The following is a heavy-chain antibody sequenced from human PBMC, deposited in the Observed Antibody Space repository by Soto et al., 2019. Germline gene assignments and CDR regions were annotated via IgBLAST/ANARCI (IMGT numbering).Heavy chain of an antibody. CDR1: GGSISSYY. D-gene: IGHD3-9*01. CDR3: ASTDYDIMTGHTLYGMDV. Sequence: PSETLSLTCTVSGGSISSYYWSWIRQPPGKVLEWIGYIYYTGNTNYNPSLRGRVTISVDTSKNQFSLKVSSVTAADTAVYYCASTDYDIMTGHTLYGMDVWGQGTTVT. J-gene: IGHJ6*02. V-gene: IGHV4-59*01. CDR2: IYYTGNT.